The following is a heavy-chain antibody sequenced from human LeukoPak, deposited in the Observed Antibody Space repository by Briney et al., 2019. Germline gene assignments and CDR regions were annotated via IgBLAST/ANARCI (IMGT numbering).Heavy chain of an antibody. CDR3: ARYDILTGYAR. D-gene: IGHD3-9*01. Sequence: PSETLSLTCTVSGGSVSRGSYYWSWIRQPPGKGLEWIGYIYYSGSTNYNPSLKSRVTISVDTSKNQFSLKLSSVTAADTAVYYCARYDILTGYARWGQGTLVTVSS. CDR2: IYYSGST. J-gene: IGHJ4*02. V-gene: IGHV4-61*01. CDR1: GGSVSRGSYY.